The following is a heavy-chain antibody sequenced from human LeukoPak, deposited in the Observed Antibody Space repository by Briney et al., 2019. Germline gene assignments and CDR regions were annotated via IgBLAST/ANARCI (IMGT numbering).Heavy chain of an antibody. Sequence: PGGTLRLSCAASGFSFRSHGMNWVRQAPGKGLEWVSGISPRGDITYYKDSVRGRFTVSRDNFKNTLYLQMNSLRAEDTAVYYCAKIYCSGGSCYHGDSGDYWGQGTLVTVSS. CDR1: GFSFRSHG. J-gene: IGHJ4*02. D-gene: IGHD2-15*01. V-gene: IGHV3-23*01. CDR2: ISPRGDIT. CDR3: AKIYCSGGSCYHGDSGDY.